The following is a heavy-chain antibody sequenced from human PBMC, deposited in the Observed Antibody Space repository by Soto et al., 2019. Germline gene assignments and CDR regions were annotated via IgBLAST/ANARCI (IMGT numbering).Heavy chain of an antibody. CDR1: GYSFTIYW. Sequence: LGESLKISCKGSGYSFTIYWISWVLQMPWKGLEWMGRIDPSDSYTNYSPSFQGHVTISADKSISTAYLQWSSLKASDTAMYYCARLWNYLPDNYYYGMDVWGQGTTVTVSS. CDR3: ARLWNYLPDNYYYGMDV. D-gene: IGHD1-7*01. CDR2: IDPSDSYT. V-gene: IGHV5-10-1*01. J-gene: IGHJ6*02.